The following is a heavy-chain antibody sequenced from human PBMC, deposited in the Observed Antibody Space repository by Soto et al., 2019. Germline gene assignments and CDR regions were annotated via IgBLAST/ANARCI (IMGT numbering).Heavy chain of an antibody. CDR3: ARHAWMEVAY. Sequence: SETLCLRCTVAEGTISSSGYYCVCIRQPPGKGLEWIGSIYYSGSTYYNPSLKSRVTISVDTSKNQFSLKLSFVTAADTPVYYGARHAWMEVAYWGKGT. V-gene: IGHV4-39*01. J-gene: IGHJ4*02. D-gene: IGHD2-15*01. CDR2: IYYSGST. CDR1: EGTISSSGYY.